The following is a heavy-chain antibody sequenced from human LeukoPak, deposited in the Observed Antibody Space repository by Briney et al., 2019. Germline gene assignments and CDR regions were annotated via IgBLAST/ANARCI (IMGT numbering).Heavy chain of an antibody. Sequence: GGSLRLSCSASGFTFSSYNMNWVRQAPGKGLEWVSGISSWSSYIYYADSVKGRFTISRDNVKNSLYLQMNSLRAENTAVYYCARDLKETAMGESAHGYWGQGTLVTVSS. CDR3: ARDLKETAMGESAHGY. CDR2: ISSWSSYI. D-gene: IGHD5-18*01. J-gene: IGHJ4*02. CDR1: GFTFSSYN. V-gene: IGHV3-21*06.